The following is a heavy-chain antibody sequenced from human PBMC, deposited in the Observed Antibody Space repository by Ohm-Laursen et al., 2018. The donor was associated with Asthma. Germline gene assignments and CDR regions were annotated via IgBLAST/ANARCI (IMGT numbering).Heavy chain of an antibody. J-gene: IGHJ4*02. CDR2: ISYDGSNK. CDR3: ARDHYYSSGTYFDY. CDR1: GFTFSSYA. V-gene: IGHV3-30-3*01. Sequence: RSLRLSCSAPGFTFSSYAMHWVRQAPGKGLEWVAVISYDGSNKYYAESVKGRFTISRDNSMNTLYVQMNSLRAEDTAVYYCARDHYYSSGTYFDYWGQGTLVTVSS. D-gene: IGHD3-10*01.